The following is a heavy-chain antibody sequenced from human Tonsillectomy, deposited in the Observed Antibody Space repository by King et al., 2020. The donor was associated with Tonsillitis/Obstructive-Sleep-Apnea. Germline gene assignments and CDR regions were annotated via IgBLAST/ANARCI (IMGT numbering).Heavy chain of an antibody. Sequence: VQLVESGAEVKKPGASAKVSCKASGYTFTGYSIHWVRQAPGQGPEWMGRINPNSGATNYAQKFQGWVTITSDTSVSTAYMELSRLKSDDTAVYYCARDCRYCSRNYCSPDVFDIWGQGTLVTVSS. V-gene: IGHV1-2*04. CDR2: INPNSGAT. D-gene: IGHD2-15*01. CDR1: GYTFTGYS. J-gene: IGHJ3*02. CDR3: ARDCRYCSRNYCSPDVFDI.